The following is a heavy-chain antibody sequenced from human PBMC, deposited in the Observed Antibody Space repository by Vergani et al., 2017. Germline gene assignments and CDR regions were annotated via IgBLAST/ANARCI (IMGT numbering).Heavy chain of an antibody. V-gene: IGHV1-46*01. CDR1: GYTFTSYY. CDR3: ARDPYYYDSSGRYYYGMDV. Sequence: QVQLVQSGAEVKKPGASVKVSCKASGYTFTSYYMHWVRQAPGQGLEWMGIINPSGGSTSYAQKFQGRFTMTRDTSTSTVYMELSSLRSVDTAVYYCARDPYYYDSSGRYYYGMDVWGQGTTVTVSS. D-gene: IGHD3-22*01. J-gene: IGHJ6*02. CDR2: INPSGGST.